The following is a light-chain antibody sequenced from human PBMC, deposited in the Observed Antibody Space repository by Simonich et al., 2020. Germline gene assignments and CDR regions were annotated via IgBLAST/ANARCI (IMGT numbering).Light chain of an antibody. J-gene: IGKJ1*01. CDR2: WAS. V-gene: IGKV4-1*01. Sequence: DIVMNQSPDSLAVSLGERATIYCKSSQSVLYISNTKNYLAWYQQKPGQPPKLLIYWASTRESGVPDRFSGSGSGTDFTLTISSLQAEDVAVYYCQQYYSTPRTFGQGTKVEIK. CDR1: QSVLYISNTKNY. CDR3: QQYYSTPRT.